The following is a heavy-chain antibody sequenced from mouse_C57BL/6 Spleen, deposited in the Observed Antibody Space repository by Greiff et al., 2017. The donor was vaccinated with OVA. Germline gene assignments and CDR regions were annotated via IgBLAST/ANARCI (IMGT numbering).Heavy chain of an antibody. CDR2: IDPETGGT. Sequence: VQLQQSGAELVRPGASVTLSCKASGYTFTDYEMHWVKQTPVHGLEWIGAIDPETGGTPYNQKFKGKAILTADKSSSTAYMELRSLTSEDSAVYYCTRDGNYLFYYAMDYWGQGTTVTVSS. CDR1: GYTFTDYE. D-gene: IGHD2-1*01. V-gene: IGHV1-15*01. J-gene: IGHJ4*01. CDR3: TRDGNYLFYYAMDY.